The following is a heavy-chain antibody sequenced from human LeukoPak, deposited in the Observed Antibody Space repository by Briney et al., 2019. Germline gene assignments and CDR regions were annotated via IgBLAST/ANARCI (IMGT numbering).Heavy chain of an antibody. J-gene: IGHJ4*02. CDR3: ARYRCGWSGGTDY. CDR1: GFAFINYA. Sequence: PGGSLRLSCAASGFAFINYARSWFRQAPGKGLEWVSGISGNGESTYYADAVKGRFTISRDNSRNTLYLQMNSLRGEDTAVYYCARYRCGWSGGTDYWGQGTLVTVSS. D-gene: IGHD6-19*01. CDR2: ISGNGEST. V-gene: IGHV3-23*01.